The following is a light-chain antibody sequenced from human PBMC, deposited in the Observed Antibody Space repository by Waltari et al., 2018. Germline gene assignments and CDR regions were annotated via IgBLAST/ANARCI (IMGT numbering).Light chain of an antibody. CDR3: QHYVRLPVT. CDR1: QSVGRT. J-gene: IGKJ1*01. CDR2: GAS. Sequence: EIVLTQSPCTLSSSPWGRSTLPCWTIQSVGRTLSWYQQKPGQPPRLLIYGASIRATGIPDRFSGSGSGTDFSLTISRLEPEDFAVYYCQHYVRLPVTFGQGTKVEIK. V-gene: IGKV3-20*01.